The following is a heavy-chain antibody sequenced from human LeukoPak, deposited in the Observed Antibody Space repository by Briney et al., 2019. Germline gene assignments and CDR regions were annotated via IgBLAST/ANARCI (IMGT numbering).Heavy chain of an antibody. D-gene: IGHD3-22*01. V-gene: IGHV4-59*01. CDR1: GGSISSYY. CDR2: IYYSGST. J-gene: IGHJ4*02. Sequence: SETLSLTCTVSGGSISSYYWSWIQQPPGKGLEWIGYIYYSGSTNYNPSLKSRVTISVDTSKNQFSLKLSSVTAADTAVYYCARDGEYYDSSGYKGGFDYWGQGTLVTVSS. CDR3: ARDGEYYDSSGYKGGFDY.